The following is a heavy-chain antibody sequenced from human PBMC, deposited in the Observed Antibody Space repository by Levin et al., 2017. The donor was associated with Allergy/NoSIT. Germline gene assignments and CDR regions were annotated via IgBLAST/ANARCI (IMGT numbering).Heavy chain of an antibody. CDR1: GFAFTTYA. J-gene: IGHJ4*02. Sequence: PGGSLRLSCAASGFAFTTYAMSWVRQAPGKGLEWVSLIIGRGGGTYYAGSVKGRFTISRDNSKNTLYLQMNNLRAEDTAVYYCARYSGSYSIDYWGQGTLVTVSS. V-gene: IGHV3-23*01. CDR2: IIGRGGGT. CDR3: ARYSGSYSIDY. D-gene: IGHD1-26*01.